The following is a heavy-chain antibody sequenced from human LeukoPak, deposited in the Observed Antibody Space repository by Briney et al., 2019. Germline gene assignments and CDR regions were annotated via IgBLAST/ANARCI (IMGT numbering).Heavy chain of an antibody. J-gene: IGHJ6*03. CDR1: GYTFTSYY. Sequence: GASVKVSCKASGYTFTSYYMHWVRQAPGQGLEWMGIINPSGGSTSYAQKFQGRVTMTRDTSTSTVYMELSSLRSEDTAVYYCARSRSALEWFPKYYYMDVWGKGTTVTVSS. V-gene: IGHV1-46*01. CDR3: ARSRSALEWFPKYYYMDV. CDR2: INPSGGST. D-gene: IGHD3-3*01.